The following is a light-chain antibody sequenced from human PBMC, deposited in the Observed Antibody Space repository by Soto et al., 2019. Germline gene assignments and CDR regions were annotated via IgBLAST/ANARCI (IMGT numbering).Light chain of an antibody. J-gene: IGKJ1*01. CDR1: QSISSN. CDR2: GAS. Sequence: EIVITQSQATLPVSPGERATLSCRASQSISSNLAWYQQKPGQAPRLLIFGASSRATGIPDRFSGSGSGTDFTLTISRLQPEDFAVYYCQRYASTRWTFVQGPKFDI. CDR3: QRYASTRWT. V-gene: IGKV3D-15*01.